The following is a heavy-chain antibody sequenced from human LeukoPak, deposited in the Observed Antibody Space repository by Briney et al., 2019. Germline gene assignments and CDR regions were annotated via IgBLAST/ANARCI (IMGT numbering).Heavy chain of an antibody. Sequence: SETLSLTCTVSGYSISSGYCWGWIRQPPGKGLEWIGSIYHSGSTYYNPSLKSRVTISVDTSKNQFSLKLSSVTAADTAVYYCARVNIVVVTFDYWGQGTLVTVSS. CDR1: GYSISSGYC. CDR2: IYHSGST. J-gene: IGHJ4*02. CDR3: ARVNIVVVTFDY. D-gene: IGHD3-22*01. V-gene: IGHV4-38-2*02.